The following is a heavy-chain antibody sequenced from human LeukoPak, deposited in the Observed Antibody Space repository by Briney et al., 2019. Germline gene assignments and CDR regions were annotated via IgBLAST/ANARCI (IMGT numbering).Heavy chain of an antibody. CDR3: ARDAVGATYY. J-gene: IGHJ4*02. CDR1: GFTFSNAW. V-gene: IGHV3-30-3*01. D-gene: IGHD1-26*01. Sequence: GGSLRLSCAASGFTFSNAWMSWVRQAPGKGLEWVAVISYDGSNKYYADSVKGRFTISRDNSKNTLYLQMNSLRAEDTAVYYCARDAVGATYYWGQGTLVTVSS. CDR2: ISYDGSNK.